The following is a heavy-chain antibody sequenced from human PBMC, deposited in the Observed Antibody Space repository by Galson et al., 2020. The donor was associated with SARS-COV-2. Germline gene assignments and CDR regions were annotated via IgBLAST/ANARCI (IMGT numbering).Heavy chain of an antibody. V-gene: IGHV4-34*01. CDR3: VWASRPPVVSVCIGGPNNFDY. CDR1: GGSFSGHY. J-gene: IGHJ4*02. CDR2: IRHNGNK. D-gene: IGHD2-21*02. Sequence: SQASETLSLTCAVYGGSFSGHYWHWVRQSPGKGLQWIAEIRHNGNKKYNSYPKSRVTMSVDRSKNQFSLRLRSVTAADTAIDYCVWASRPPVVSVCIGGPNNFDYWGQGTLVTVSS.